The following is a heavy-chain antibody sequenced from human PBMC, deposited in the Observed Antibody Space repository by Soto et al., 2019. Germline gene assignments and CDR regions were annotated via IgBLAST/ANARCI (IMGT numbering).Heavy chain of an antibody. D-gene: IGHD3-3*01. V-gene: IGHV3-74*01. J-gene: IGHJ6*02. CDR1: GFTFSSYW. Sequence: PGGSLRLSCAASGFTFSSYWMHWVRQAPGKGLVWVSRINSDGSSTSYADSVKGRFTISRDNAKNTLYLQMNSLRAEDTAVYYCAIGGYYDFWSGYYTSYYYYGMDVWGQGTTVTVSS. CDR3: AIGGYYDFWSGYYTSYYYYGMDV. CDR2: INSDGSST.